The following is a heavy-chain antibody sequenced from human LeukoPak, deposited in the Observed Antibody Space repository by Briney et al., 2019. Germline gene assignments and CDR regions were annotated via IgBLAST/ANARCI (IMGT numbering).Heavy chain of an antibody. V-gene: IGHV3-23*01. CDR2: ISGSGGST. D-gene: IGHD1-26*01. CDR1: GFTFSSYG. CDR3: AKDRSIGTYYTFDH. Sequence: AGSLRLSCAASGFTFSSYGMSWVRQAPGKGLEWVSAISGSGGSTYYADSVKGRFTISRDNSKNSLYLQMSSLTAADTAVYYCAKDRSIGTYYTFDHWGQGTLVTVSS. J-gene: IGHJ4*02.